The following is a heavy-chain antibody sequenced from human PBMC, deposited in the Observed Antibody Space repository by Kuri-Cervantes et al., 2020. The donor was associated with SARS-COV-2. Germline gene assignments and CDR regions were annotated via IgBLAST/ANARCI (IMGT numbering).Heavy chain of an antibody. D-gene: IGHD2-8*01. J-gene: IGHJ5*02. CDR1: GGTFSSYA. Sequence: SVKVSCKASGGTFSSYAISWVRQAPGQGLEWMGGIIPTFGTANYAQKFQGRVTITADESTSTAYMELSSLRSEDTAVYYCARVRDIVLMVYAIRGWFDPWGQGTLVTVSS. CDR3: ARVRDIVLMVYAIRGWFDP. CDR2: IIPTFGTA. V-gene: IGHV1-69*13.